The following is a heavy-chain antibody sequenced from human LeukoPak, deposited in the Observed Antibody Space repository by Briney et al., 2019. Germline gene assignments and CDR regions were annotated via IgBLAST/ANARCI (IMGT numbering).Heavy chain of an antibody. CDR3: ARGQRESSGWFEYFQH. Sequence: SQTLSLTCTVSGGSISSGGYYWSWIRQHPGKGLEWIGYIYYSGSTYYNPSLRSRVSISVDTSKNQFSLRLSSVTAADTAVYYCARGQRESSGWFEYFQHWGQGTLVTVSS. CDR2: IYYSGST. J-gene: IGHJ1*01. V-gene: IGHV4-31*03. D-gene: IGHD6-19*01. CDR1: GGSISSGGYY.